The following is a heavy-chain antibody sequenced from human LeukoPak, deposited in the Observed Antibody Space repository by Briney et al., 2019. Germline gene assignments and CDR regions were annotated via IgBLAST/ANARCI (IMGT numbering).Heavy chain of an antibody. CDR3: ARDGSNWSNDYYHGMDV. D-gene: IGHD4-11*01. CDR1: GDSVTTYY. V-gene: IGHV4-59*02. Sequence: SETLSLTCTVSGDSVTTYYWSWIRQPPGKGLEWLGYIYYSGSATYNPSLKSRVTISVDTSKNQFSLKPSSVTAADTAVYYCARDGSNWSNDYYHGMDVWGQGTTVTVSS. CDR2: IYYSGSA. J-gene: IGHJ6*02.